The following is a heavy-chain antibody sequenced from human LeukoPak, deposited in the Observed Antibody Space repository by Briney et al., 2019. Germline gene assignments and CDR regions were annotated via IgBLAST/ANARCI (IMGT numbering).Heavy chain of an antibody. Sequence: PSETLSLTCTVSGGSISSSSYHWGWIRQPPGKGLEWIGSIYYSGSTYYNPSLKSRVTISVDTSKNQFSLKLSSVTAADTAVYYCARDGAYSSRYPFDYWGQGTLVTVSS. CDR2: IYYSGST. CDR1: GGSISSSSYH. V-gene: IGHV4-39*07. J-gene: IGHJ4*02. CDR3: ARDGAYSSRYPFDY. D-gene: IGHD6-13*01.